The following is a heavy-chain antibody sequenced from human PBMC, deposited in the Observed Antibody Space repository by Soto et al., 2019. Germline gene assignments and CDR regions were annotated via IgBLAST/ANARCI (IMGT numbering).Heavy chain of an antibody. CDR1: GGSISSGGYY. CDR2: IYYSGST. V-gene: IGHV4-31*03. J-gene: IGHJ5*01. CDR3: ARARSTMVRGVTPLYNWFDP. D-gene: IGHD3-10*01. Sequence: PSETLSLTCTVSGGSISSGGYYWSWILHHPGKGLEWIGYIYYSGSTYYNPSLKSRVTISVDTSKNQFSLKLSSVTAADTAVYYCARARSTMVRGVTPLYNWFDPWGQGTLVTVSS.